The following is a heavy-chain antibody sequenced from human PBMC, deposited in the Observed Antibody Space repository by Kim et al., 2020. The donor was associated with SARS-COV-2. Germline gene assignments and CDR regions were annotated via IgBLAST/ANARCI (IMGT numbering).Heavy chain of an antibody. CDR2: ISSSGSTI. J-gene: IGHJ4*02. Sequence: GGSLRLSCAASGFTFSSYEMNWVRQAPGKGLEWVSYISSSGSTIYYADSVKGRFTISRDNAKNSLYLQMNSLRAEDTAVYYCARDETDPNYFDYWGQGTLVTVSS. V-gene: IGHV3-48*03. CDR3: ARDETDPNYFDY. CDR1: GFTFSSYE.